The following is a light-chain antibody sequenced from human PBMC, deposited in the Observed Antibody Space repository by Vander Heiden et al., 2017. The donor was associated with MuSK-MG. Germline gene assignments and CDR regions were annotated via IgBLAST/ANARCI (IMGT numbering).Light chain of an antibody. Sequence: DIVMTQSPDSLAVSLGERATINCKSSQSVLYSSNNKNYLAWYQQKPGQPPKLLIYWASTRESGVPDRFSGSGYGTDFTLTISSLQAEDVAVYYCQQDDSTPPWTFGQGTKVEIK. J-gene: IGKJ1*01. CDR2: WAS. V-gene: IGKV4-1*01. CDR1: QSVLYSSNNKNY. CDR3: QQDDSTPPWT.